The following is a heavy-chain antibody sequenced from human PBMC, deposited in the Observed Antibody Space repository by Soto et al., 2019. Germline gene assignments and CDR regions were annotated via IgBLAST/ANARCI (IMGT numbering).Heavy chain of an antibody. CDR2: IYWDDDK. CDR3: AHFPLIAAAGTVVFDY. J-gene: IGHJ4*02. V-gene: IGHV2-5*02. D-gene: IGHD6-13*01. CDR1: GFSLSTSGVG. Sequence: SGPTLVNPTQTLTLTCTFSGFSLSTSGVGVGWIGQPAGKALEWLALIYWDDDKRYSPSLKSRLTITKDTSKNQVVLTMTNMDPVDTATYYCAHFPLIAAAGTVVFDYWGQGTLVTVSS.